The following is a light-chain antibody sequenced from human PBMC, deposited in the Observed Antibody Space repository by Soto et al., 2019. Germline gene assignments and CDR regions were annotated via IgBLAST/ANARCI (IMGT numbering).Light chain of an antibody. CDR2: SNN. V-gene: IGLV1-44*01. CDR1: RSNIGSNT. CDR3: SSYAGSNNFV. J-gene: IGLJ1*01. Sequence: QSVLTQPPSASGTPGQRVTISCSGSRSNIGSNTVNWYQQLPGSAPKLLIYSNNQRPSGVPDRFSGSKSGTSASLAISGLQSEDEADYYCSSYAGSNNFVFGSGTKLTVL.